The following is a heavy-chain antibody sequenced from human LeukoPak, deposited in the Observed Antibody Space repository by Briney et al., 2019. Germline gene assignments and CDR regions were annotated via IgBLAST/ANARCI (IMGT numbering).Heavy chain of an antibody. J-gene: IGHJ4*02. D-gene: IGHD3-16*01. CDR3: ARLDGAYFDC. CDR2: IYSSGST. CDR1: GGSIPSRGYY. Sequence: SETLSLTCAVSGGSIPSRGYYWSWIRQYPGKGLEWIGHIYSSGSTYYNPSLKSRHTISVDTSKNQFSLKVTSVTAADTAVYYCARLDGAYFDCWGRGTQVTVSS. V-gene: IGHV4-31*11.